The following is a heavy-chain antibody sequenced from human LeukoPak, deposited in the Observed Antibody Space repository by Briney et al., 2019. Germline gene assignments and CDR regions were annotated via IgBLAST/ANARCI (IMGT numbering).Heavy chain of an antibody. J-gene: IGHJ6*02. CDR1: GGSISSYY. D-gene: IGHD6-19*01. V-gene: IGHV4-59*08. CDR3: ARGGGVGWYYYYGMDV. CDR2: IYYSGST. Sequence: SETLSLTCTVSGGSISSYYWSWIRQPPGKGLEWIGYIYYSGSTNYNPSLKSRVTISVDTSKNQFSLKLSSVTAADTAVYYCARGGGVGWYYYYGMDVWGQGTTVTVSS.